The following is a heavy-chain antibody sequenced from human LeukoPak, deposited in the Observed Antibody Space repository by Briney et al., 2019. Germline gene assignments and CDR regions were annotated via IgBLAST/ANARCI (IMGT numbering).Heavy chain of an antibody. CDR1: GFTFSSYS. CDR3: ARMAAAGTRAFDI. V-gene: IGHV3-21*01. J-gene: IGHJ3*02. Sequence: PGGSLRLSSAASGFTFSSYSMNWVRQAPGKGLEWVSSISSSSSYIYYADSVKGRFTISRDNAKNSLYLQMNSLRAEDTAVYYCARMAAAGTRAFDIWGQGTMVTVSS. D-gene: IGHD6-13*01. CDR2: ISSSSSYI.